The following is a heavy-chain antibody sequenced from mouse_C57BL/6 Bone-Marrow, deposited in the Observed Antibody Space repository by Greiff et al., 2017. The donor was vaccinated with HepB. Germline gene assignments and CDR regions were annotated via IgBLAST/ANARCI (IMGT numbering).Heavy chain of an antibody. D-gene: IGHD1-1*01. CDR2: ISSGSSTI. J-gene: IGHJ1*03. V-gene: IGHV5-17*01. CDR3: ARHGDYGSSYGYFDV. CDR1: GFTFSDYG. Sequence: EVKLMESGGGLVKPGGSLKLSCAASGFTFSDYGMHWVRQAPEKGLEWVAYISSGSSTIYYADTVKGRFTISRDNAKNTLFLQMTSLRSEDTAMYYCARHGDYGSSYGYFDVWGTGTTVTVSS.